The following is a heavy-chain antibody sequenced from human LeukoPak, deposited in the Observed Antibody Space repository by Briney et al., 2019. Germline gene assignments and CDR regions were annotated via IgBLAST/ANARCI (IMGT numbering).Heavy chain of an antibody. Sequence: ASETLSLTCTVSGDSISSYYWNWIRQPAGKGLEWIGRIYTGGSTNYHPSLKSRVTMSVDTSKNQFSLRLSSVTAADTAVYYCARASIGLTGYPSPPDWFDLWGQGTLVTVSS. CDR1: GDSISSYY. V-gene: IGHV4-4*07. CDR2: IYTGGST. D-gene: IGHD4/OR15-4a*01. CDR3: ARASIGLTGYPSPPDWFDL. J-gene: IGHJ5*02.